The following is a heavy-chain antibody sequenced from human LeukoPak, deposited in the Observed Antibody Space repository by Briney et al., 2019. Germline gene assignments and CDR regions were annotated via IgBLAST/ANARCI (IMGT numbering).Heavy chain of an antibody. V-gene: IGHV4-59*01. CDR3: ARVGDYGDYMAYYYGMDV. D-gene: IGHD4-17*01. CDR1: GGSISSYY. J-gene: IGHJ6*02. CDR2: IYYSGST. Sequence: PSETLSLTCTVSGGSISSYYWSWIRQPPGKGLEWIGYIYYSGSTNYNSSLKSRVTISVDTSKNQFSLKLSSVTAADTAVYYCARVGDYGDYMAYYYGMDVWGQGTTVTVSS.